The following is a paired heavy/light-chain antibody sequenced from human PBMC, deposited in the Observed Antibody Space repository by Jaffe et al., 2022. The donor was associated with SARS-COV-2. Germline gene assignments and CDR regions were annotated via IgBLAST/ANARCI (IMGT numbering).Heavy chain of an antibody. Sequence: EVQLVQSGAEVKKPGESLKISCKGSGYTFSTYWIAWVRQMPGKGLEWMGIIYPGNSDATYSPSFQGQVTISADKSISTAYLQWSSLKASDSAMYYCVIPVTYSTRWSHAVDIWGQGTLVTVSS. CDR1: GYTFSTYW. CDR2: IYPGNSDA. D-gene: IGHD2-2*01. J-gene: IGHJ3*02. V-gene: IGHV5-51*01. CDR3: VIPVTYSTRWSHAVDI.
Light chain of an antibody. V-gene: IGKV1-27*01. CDR3: QKYDSAPYT. J-gene: IGKJ2*01. CDR1: QGISDF. CDR2: AAS. Sequence: DLQMTQSPSSLSASVGDRVTITCRASQGISDFLAWYQQKPGKVPNLLIYAASTLQSGVPSRFSGSGSGTDFTLTISSLQPEDVATYYCQKYDSAPYTFGQGTKLEI.